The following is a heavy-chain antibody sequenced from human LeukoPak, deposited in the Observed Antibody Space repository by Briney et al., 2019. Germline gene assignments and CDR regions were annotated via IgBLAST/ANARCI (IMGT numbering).Heavy chain of an antibody. V-gene: IGHV3-30*18. CDR3: AKSRSGWHPV. Sequence: PGGSLRLSCEPSGFTFGSYAMHWVRQAPGKGPEWVAVVSYDGSNKYYADSVKDRFTISRDNSKNTLYLQIHSLRAEDTAVYYCAKSRSGWHPVWGQGTMVTVSS. CDR2: VSYDGSNK. D-gene: IGHD6-19*01. CDR1: GFTFGSYA. J-gene: IGHJ3*01.